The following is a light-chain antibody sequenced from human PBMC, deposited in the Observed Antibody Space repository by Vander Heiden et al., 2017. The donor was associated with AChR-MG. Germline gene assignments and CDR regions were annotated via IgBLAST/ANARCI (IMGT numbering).Light chain of an antibody. CDR3: QAWDSSTVV. CDR1: KLGDKY. J-gene: IGLJ2*01. V-gene: IGLV3-1*01. Sequence: YELTQPPPLSVSPGQTASITCTGDKLGDKYACWYQQKPGQSPVLVIYQDSKRPSGIPERFSGSNSGNTATLTISGTQAMDEADYYCQAWDSSTVVFGGGTKLTVL. CDR2: QDS.